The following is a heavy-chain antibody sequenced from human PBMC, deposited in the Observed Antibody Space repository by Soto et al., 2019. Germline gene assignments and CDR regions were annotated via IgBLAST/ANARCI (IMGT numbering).Heavy chain of an antibody. CDR2: INPNSGGT. Sequence: GASVKVSCKASGYTFTGYYTHWVRQAPGQGLEWMGWINPNSGGTNYAQKFQGRVTMTRDTSISTAYMELSRLRSDDTAVYYCARVWSTVTNWHNFDYWGQGTLVTVSS. CDR3: ARVWSTVTNWHNFDY. J-gene: IGHJ4*02. V-gene: IGHV1-2*02. CDR1: GYTFTGYY. D-gene: IGHD4-17*01.